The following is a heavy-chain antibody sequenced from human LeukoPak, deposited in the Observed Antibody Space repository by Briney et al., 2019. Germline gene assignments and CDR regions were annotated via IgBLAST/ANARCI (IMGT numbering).Heavy chain of an antibody. V-gene: IGHV3-48*01. Sequence: GGSLRLSCAASGFTFSPYSMNWVRQAPGKGLEWVSYISSSSITIFYADSVKGRFTISRDSARNSLYLQMNSLRAEDSALYYCAKEGAARQRGFDYWGQGTLVTVSS. CDR1: GFTFSPYS. CDR3: AKEGAARQRGFDY. D-gene: IGHD6-25*01. CDR2: ISSSSITI. J-gene: IGHJ4*02.